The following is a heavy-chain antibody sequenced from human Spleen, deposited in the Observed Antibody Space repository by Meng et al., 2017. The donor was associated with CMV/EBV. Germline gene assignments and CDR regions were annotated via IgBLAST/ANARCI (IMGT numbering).Heavy chain of an antibody. V-gene: IGHV4-61*01. CDR1: GGSVSSGSYY. J-gene: IGHJ4*02. CDR3: ASSTSSGFYFDY. CDR2: IYYSGST. Sequence: TVSGGSVSSGSYYWSWIRQPPGKGLEWIGYIYYSGSTNYNPSLKSRVTISVDTSKNQFSLKLSSVTAADTAVYYYASSTSSGFYFDYWGQGTLVTVSS. D-gene: IGHD2-2*01.